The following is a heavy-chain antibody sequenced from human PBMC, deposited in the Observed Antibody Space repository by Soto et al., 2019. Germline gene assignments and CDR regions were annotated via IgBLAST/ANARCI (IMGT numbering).Heavy chain of an antibody. Sequence: QITLKESGPTLVKPTQTLTLTCTFSGFSLTTVGVGVGWIRQPPGKALEWLALHYWDGDKRYSPSLKSRLTVTTDTSKNKVMLTMTNMDPVDTATYYCAHGTTVTTGGAFDVWGPGTTVTVSS. J-gene: IGHJ3*01. CDR1: GFSLTTVGVG. CDR2: HYWDGDK. D-gene: IGHD4-17*01. CDR3: AHGTTVTTGGAFDV. V-gene: IGHV2-5*02.